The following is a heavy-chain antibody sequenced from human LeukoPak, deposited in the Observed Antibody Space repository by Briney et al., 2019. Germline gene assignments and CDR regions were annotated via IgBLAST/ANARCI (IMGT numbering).Heavy chain of an antibody. D-gene: IGHD5-12*01. CDR3: ARDYSGDDYRYYYYYMDV. Sequence: ASVKVSCKASGYTFTSYDINWVRQATGQGLEWMGIINPSGGSTSYAQKFQGRVTMTRDMSTSTVYMELSSLRSEDTAVYYCARDYSGDDYRYYYYYMDVWGKGTTVTVSS. J-gene: IGHJ6*03. CDR2: INPSGGST. V-gene: IGHV1-46*01. CDR1: GYTFTSYD.